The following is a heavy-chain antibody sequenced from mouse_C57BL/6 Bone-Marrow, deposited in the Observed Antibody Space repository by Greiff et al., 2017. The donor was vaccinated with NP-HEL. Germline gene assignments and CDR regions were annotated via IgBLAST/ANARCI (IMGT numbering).Heavy chain of an antibody. CDR3: ARDYYGSSSHWYFDV. Sequence: VQVVESGPGLVAPSQSLSITCTVSGFSLTSYAISWVRQPPGKGLEWLGVIWTGGGTNYNSALKSRLSISKDNSKSQVFLKMNSLQTDDTARYYCARDYYGSSSHWYFDVWGTGTTVTVSS. CDR2: IWTGGGT. D-gene: IGHD1-1*01. CDR1: GFSLTSYA. V-gene: IGHV2-9-1*01. J-gene: IGHJ1*03.